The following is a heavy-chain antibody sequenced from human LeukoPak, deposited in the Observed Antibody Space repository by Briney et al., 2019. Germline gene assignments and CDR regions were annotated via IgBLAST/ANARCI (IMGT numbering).Heavy chain of an antibody. CDR2: ISGSDGTT. CDR3: AKEIYVDARESFDY. Sequence: GGSLRLSCAASGFTFSNYAMSWVRQAPGKGLEWVSAISGSDGTTYYADSAKGRFAISRDKSKNTLYLQMTSLRAEDTAVFYCAKEIYVDARESFDYWGQGTLVTVSS. J-gene: IGHJ4*02. CDR1: GFTFSNYA. V-gene: IGHV3-23*01. D-gene: IGHD3-16*01.